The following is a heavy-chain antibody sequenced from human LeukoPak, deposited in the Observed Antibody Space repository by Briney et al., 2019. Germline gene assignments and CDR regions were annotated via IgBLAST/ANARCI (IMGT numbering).Heavy chain of an antibody. CDR2: IYYSGNT. V-gene: IGHV4-59*08. Sequence: SETLSLTCTVSGGSISSYYWSWIRQPPGKGLEWIGYIYYSGNTNYNPSLKSRVTILVDTSKNQFSLNLSSVTAADTAVYYCARRGIAAAGYDYWGQGTLVTVSS. CDR3: ARRGIAAAGYDY. J-gene: IGHJ4*02. CDR1: GGSISSYY. D-gene: IGHD6-13*01.